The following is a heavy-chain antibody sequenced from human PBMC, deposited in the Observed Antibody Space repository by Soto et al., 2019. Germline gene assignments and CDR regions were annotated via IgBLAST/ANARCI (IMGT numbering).Heavy chain of an antibody. CDR2: IIPILGIA. CDR1: GGTFSSYT. D-gene: IGHD6-19*01. CDR3: ARGGINPNSYSSGWNDY. Sequence: SVKVSCKASGGTFSSYTISWVRQAPGQGLEWMGRIIPILGIANYAQKFQGRVTITADKSTSTAYMELSSLRSEDTAVYYCARGGINPNSYSSGWNDYWGQGTLVTVSS. V-gene: IGHV1-69*02. J-gene: IGHJ4*02.